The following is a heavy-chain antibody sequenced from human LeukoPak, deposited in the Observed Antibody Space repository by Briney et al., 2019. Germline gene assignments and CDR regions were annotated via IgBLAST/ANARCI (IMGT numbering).Heavy chain of an antibody. Sequence: PGGSLRLSCAASGFTFSSYAMSWVRQAPGKGLEWVSAISGSGGSTYYADSVKGRFTISRDNSKNTLYLQMNSLRAEDTAVYYCAKDPYCSSTSCYGRSWFDPWGQGTLVTVSS. CDR2: ISGSGGST. V-gene: IGHV3-23*01. J-gene: IGHJ5*02. D-gene: IGHD2-2*01. CDR1: GFTFSSYA. CDR3: AKDPYCSSTSCYGRSWFDP.